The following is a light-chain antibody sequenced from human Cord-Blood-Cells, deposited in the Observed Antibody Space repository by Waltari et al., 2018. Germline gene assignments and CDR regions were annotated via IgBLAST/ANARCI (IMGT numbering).Light chain of an antibody. Sequence: DIQMTQSPSSMYASVGDRVTITCRASQSISSYLNWYQQKPGKAPKPLIYAASSLQSGVPSRFSGSGSGTDFTLTISSLQPEDFATYYCQQSYSTPYTFGQGTKLEI. CDR2: AAS. V-gene: IGKV1-39*01. CDR3: QQSYSTPYT. J-gene: IGKJ2*01. CDR1: QSISSY.